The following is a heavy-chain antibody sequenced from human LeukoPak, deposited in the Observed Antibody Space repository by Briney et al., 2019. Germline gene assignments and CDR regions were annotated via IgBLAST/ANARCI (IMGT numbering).Heavy chain of an antibody. Sequence: ASVKVSCTASGYSFTGYYMHWVRQAPGQGLEWMGWINPNSADTGYAQKFQGRVTMTRDMSISTIYMELTRLRSDDTALYYCARWDGYSSSPDYWGQGTLVTVSS. CDR1: GYSFTGYY. CDR3: ARWDGYSSSPDY. V-gene: IGHV1-2*02. CDR2: INPNSADT. J-gene: IGHJ4*02. D-gene: IGHD6-13*01.